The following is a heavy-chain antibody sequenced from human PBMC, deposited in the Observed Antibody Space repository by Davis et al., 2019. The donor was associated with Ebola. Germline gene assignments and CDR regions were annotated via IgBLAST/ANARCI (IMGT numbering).Heavy chain of an antibody. D-gene: IGHD2-2*01. CDR2: IRQDGGET. CDR3: AKDGVAAASDY. V-gene: IGHV3-7*03. Sequence: PGGSLRLSCAASGFTFTRDWMTWLRQAPGKGLEWVANIRQDGGETYYVDSVKCRFTISRDNAKNSLFLQMNSLRPEDTAVYYCAKDGVAAASDYWGQGTLVTVSS. CDR1: GFTFTRDW. J-gene: IGHJ4*02.